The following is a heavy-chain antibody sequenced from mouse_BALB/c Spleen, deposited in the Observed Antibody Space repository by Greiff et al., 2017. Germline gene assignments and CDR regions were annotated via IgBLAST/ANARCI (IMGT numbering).Heavy chain of an antibody. V-gene: IGHV7-3*02. CDR2: IRNKANGYTT. CDR3: ARDRYDDY. J-gene: IGHJ2*01. CDR1: GFTFTDYY. Sequence: EVKVVESGGGLVQPGGSLRLSCATSGFTFTDYYMSWVRQPPGKALEWLGFIRNKANGYTTEYSASVKGRFTISRDNSQSILYLQMNTLRAEDSATYYCARDRYDDYWGQGTTLTVSS. D-gene: IGHD2-10*02.